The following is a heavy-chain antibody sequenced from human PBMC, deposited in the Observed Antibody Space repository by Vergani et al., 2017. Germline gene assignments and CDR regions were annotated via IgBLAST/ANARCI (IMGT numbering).Heavy chain of an antibody. CDR1: GFSLNTRGVS. V-gene: IGHV2-5*04. J-gene: IGHJ6*03. Sequence: QITLKESGPTLVKPTQTLTLTCTFSGFSLNTRGVSVAWIRQPPGKALDWLALIYWNDDQHYSPSLNNRVTITKDTSKNQVVLTMTNMDYVDTGTYYCVYRESECGTTGCFYPFYCYYHMDVWGKGTTVTVSS. D-gene: IGHD1-7*01. CDR2: IYWNDDQ. CDR3: VYRESECGTTGCFYPFYCYYHMDV.